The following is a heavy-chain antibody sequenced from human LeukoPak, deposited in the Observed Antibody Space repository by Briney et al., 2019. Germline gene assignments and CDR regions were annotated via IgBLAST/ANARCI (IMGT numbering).Heavy chain of an antibody. CDR1: GGSISSYY. Sequence: SETLSLTCTVSGGSISSYYWSWIRQPPGKGLEWIGYIYYSGSTKYNPSLKSRVTISVDTSKNQFSLKLSSVTAADTAVYYCARHKDYYYYGMDVWGQGTTVTVSS. V-gene: IGHV4-59*08. CDR2: IYYSGST. J-gene: IGHJ6*02. CDR3: ARHKDYYYYGMDV.